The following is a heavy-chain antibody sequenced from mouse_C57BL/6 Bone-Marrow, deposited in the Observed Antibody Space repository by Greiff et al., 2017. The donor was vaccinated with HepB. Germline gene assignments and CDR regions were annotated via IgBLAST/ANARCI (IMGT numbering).Heavy chain of an antibody. D-gene: IGHD1-1*01. CDR1: GYTFTSYW. CDR3: AREFYYGSRWFAY. Sequence: QVQLQQPGAELVMPGASVKLSCKASGYTFTSYWMHWVKQRPGQGLEWIGEIDPSDSYTNYNQKFKGKSTLTVDKSSSTAYMQLSSLTSEDSAVYYCAREFYYGSRWFAYWGQGTLVTVSA. V-gene: IGHV1-69*01. J-gene: IGHJ3*01. CDR2: IDPSDSYT.